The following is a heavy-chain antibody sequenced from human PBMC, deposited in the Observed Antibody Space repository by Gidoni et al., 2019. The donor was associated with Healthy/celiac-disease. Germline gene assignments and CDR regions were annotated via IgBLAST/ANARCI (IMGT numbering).Heavy chain of an antibody. J-gene: IGHJ6*02. CDR1: GFSLSNARMG. V-gene: IGHV2-26*01. CDR3: ARIPPTVYYDSIFFRPYYYGMDV. Sequence: QVTLKESGPVLVKPTETLTLTCTVSGFSLSNARMGVSLIRQPPGKALEWLAHIFSNDEKSYSTSLKSRLTISKDTSKSQVVLTMTNMDPVDTATYYCARIPPTVYYDSIFFRPYYYGMDVWGQGTTVTVSS. D-gene: IGHD3-22*01. CDR2: IFSNDEK.